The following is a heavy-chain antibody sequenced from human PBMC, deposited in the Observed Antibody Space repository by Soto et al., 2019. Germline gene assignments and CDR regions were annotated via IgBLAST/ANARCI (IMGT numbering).Heavy chain of an antibody. V-gene: IGHV1-69*02. CDR3: ARAGYVVTAIRLHDAFDI. CDR1: GGTFSSYT. J-gene: IGHJ3*02. CDR2: NIPILGIA. Sequence: QVQLVQSGAEVKKPGSSVKVSCKASGGTFSSYTISWVRQAPGQGLEWMGRNIPILGIANYAQKFQGRVTITADKSTSTAYMELSSLRSEDTAVYYCARAGYVVTAIRLHDAFDIWGQGTMVTVSS. D-gene: IGHD2-21*02.